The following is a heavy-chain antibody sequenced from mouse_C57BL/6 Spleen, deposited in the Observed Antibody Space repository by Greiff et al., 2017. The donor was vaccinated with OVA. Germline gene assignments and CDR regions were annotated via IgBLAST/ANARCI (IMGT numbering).Heavy chain of an antibody. Sequence: QVQLQQSGAELVRPGASVKLSCKASGYTFTDYYINWVKQRPGQGLEWIARIYPGSGNTYYNEKFKGKATLTAEKSSSTAYMQLSSLTSEDSAVYFCARSKESDDEEAFAYWGQGTLVTVSA. CDR2: IYPGSGNT. V-gene: IGHV1-76*01. D-gene: IGHD2-12*01. CDR3: ARSKESDDEEAFAY. CDR1: GYTFTDYY. J-gene: IGHJ3*01.